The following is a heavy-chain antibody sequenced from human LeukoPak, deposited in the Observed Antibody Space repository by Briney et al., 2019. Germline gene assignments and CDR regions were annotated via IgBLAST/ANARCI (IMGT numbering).Heavy chain of an antibody. CDR2: INPSGGST. Sequence: GASVKVSCKASGDTFSSYYMHWVRQAPGQGLEWMGIINPSGGSTSYAQKFQDRVTMTRDTSTGTVYMELSSLRSEDTAVYFCASPHRSDSGSYYFDYWGQGTLVTVSS. CDR3: ASPHRSDSGSYYFDY. J-gene: IGHJ4*02. CDR1: GDTFSSYY. D-gene: IGHD1-26*01. V-gene: IGHV1-46*01.